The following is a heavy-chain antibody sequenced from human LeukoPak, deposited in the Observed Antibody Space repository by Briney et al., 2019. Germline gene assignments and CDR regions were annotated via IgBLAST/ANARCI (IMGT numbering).Heavy chain of an antibody. CDR3: ARGPRESSSSDY. J-gene: IGHJ4*02. V-gene: IGHV1-2*02. CDR2: LNPKSGDT. Sequence: ASVKVSCKASGYTFTDYYYIHWVRQAPGQGLEWMGWLNPKSGDTNYAQKFQGRVTVTRDTSISTAYMELSRLRSDDTAVYYCARGPRESSSSDYWGQGTLVTVSS. D-gene: IGHD6-13*01. CDR1: GYTFTDYY.